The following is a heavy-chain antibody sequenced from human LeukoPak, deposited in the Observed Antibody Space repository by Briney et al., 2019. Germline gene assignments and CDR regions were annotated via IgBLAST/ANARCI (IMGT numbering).Heavy chain of an antibody. CDR2: ISGSGGST. D-gene: IGHD2-15*01. J-gene: IGHJ1*01. Sequence: GGSLRLSCAASGFTFSSYAMSWVRQAPGKGLEWVSGISGSGGSTNYADSVKVRFTISRDNSKNTLYLQMNSLRAEDTAVYYCAKDRYCSGGSCYPAYLQHWGQGTLVTVSS. CDR1: GFTFSSYA. V-gene: IGHV3-23*01. CDR3: AKDRYCSGGSCYPAYLQH.